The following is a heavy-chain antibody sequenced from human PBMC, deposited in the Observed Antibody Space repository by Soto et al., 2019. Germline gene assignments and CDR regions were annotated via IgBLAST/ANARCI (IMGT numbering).Heavy chain of an antibody. J-gene: IGHJ6*03. CDR3: ARQGTYYDFWSGYTTDYYYYMDV. D-gene: IGHD3-3*01. V-gene: IGHV4-59*08. Sequence: SETLSLTCTVAGGTISSYCWSWIRQTKGKGLEWIGYIYYSGSTNYNPSLKSRVTISVDTSKNQFSLKLSSVTAADTAVYYCARQGTYYDFWSGYTTDYYYYMDVWGKGTTVTVSS. CDR1: GGTISSYC. CDR2: IYYSGST.